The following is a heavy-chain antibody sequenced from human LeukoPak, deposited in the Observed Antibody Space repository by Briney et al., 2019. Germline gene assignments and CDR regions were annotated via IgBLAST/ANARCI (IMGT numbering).Heavy chain of an antibody. CDR3: ARRRYCSSTSCYYMDV. CDR1: GYSISSGYY. D-gene: IGHD2-2*01. J-gene: IGHJ6*03. Sequence: NPSETLSLTCAVSGYSISSGYYWGWIRQPPGKVLEWIGSIYHSGSTYYNPSLKSRVTISVDTSKNQFSLKLSSVTAADTAVYYCARRRYCSSTSCYYMDVWGKGTTVTVSS. V-gene: IGHV4-38-2*01. CDR2: IYHSGST.